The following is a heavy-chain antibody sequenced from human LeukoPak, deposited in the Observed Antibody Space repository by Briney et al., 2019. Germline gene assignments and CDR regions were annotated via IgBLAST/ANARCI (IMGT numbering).Heavy chain of an antibody. V-gene: IGHV3-23*01. CDR1: GFSFNTYA. CDR2: IWWSGGDT. CDR3: VRYHDTYPHHKSGPTFDL. D-gene: IGHD3-9*01. J-gene: IGHJ4*02. Sequence: GASLRLSCAASGFSFNTYAMIWVRQAPLKALVWISVIWWSGGDTFYTISEKGLFTISRDNAKHMVYLQMNNLTADDTAVYFCVRYHDTYPHHKSGPTFDLWGQGTLVTVSS.